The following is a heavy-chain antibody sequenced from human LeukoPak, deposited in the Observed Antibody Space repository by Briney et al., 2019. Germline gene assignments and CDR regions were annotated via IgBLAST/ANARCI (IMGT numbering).Heavy chain of an antibody. V-gene: IGHV4-34*01. D-gene: IGHD3-22*01. CDR2: INHSGST. J-gene: IGHJ3*02. CDR3: ARAWYYDSSGPAFDI. Sequence: KPSETLSLTCAVYGGSFSGYYWSWIRQPPGKGLEWIGEINHSGSTNYNPSLKSRVTISVDTSKNQFSLKLSSVTAADTAVYYCARAWYYDSSGPAFDIWGQGTMVTVSS. CDR1: GGSFSGYY.